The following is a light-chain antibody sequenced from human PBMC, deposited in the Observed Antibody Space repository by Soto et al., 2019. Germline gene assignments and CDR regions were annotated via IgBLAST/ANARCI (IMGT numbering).Light chain of an antibody. CDR1: HSVSSSY. V-gene: IGKV3-20*01. Sequence: EIGLTQSPGTLSLSPGERATLSCRGSHSVSSSYLSWYQQKPGQAPSLIIYGASSRATGIPDRFSGSGSGTYCTLSIRRLERADFALYYCQQYVSSPPITIGQGRRTE. J-gene: IGKJ5*01. CDR2: GAS. CDR3: QQYVSSPPIT.